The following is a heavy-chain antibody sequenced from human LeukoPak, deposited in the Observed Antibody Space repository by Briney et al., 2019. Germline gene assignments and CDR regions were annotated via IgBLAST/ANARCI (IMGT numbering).Heavy chain of an antibody. CDR1: GYTFTSYA. Sequence: AASVKVSCKASGYTFTSYAMHWVRQAPGQRLEWMGWINAGNGNTKYSQKFQGRVTITRDTSASTAYMELSSLRSEDTAVCYCARSSGSYYEAYNWFDPWGQGTLVTVSS. D-gene: IGHD1-26*01. CDR2: INAGNGNT. V-gene: IGHV1-3*01. J-gene: IGHJ5*02. CDR3: ARSSGSYYEAYNWFDP.